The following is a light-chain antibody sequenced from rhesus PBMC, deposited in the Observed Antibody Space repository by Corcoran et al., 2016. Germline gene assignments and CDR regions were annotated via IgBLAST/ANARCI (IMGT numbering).Light chain of an antibody. CDR2: KDT. Sequence: SYDVTQPRSVSVSPGQTAGITCEGEDIASKYVHWYQQKPAQAPALVIYKDTNRPSGIPERFSGSNTGNTATLTITGVEAGDDADYYCQVWERTSDHYIFGVGTRLTVL. V-gene: IGLV3-29*01. J-gene: IGLJ1*01. CDR3: QVWERTSDHYI. CDR1: DIASKY.